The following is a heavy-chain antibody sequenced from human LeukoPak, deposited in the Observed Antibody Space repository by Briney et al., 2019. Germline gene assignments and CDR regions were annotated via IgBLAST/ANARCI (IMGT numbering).Heavy chain of an antibody. Sequence: GWSLRLSSSASGCTFISYAMYWGRQAPGKGLEYVSGISNNGGSSFYADSVKGRFTISRDNSKNTLYHQMSSLRAEDTAVYYCVKITSVPGSDCGGQETRFTVSS. CDR3: VKITSVPGSDC. CDR2: ISNNGGSS. D-gene: IGHD3-10*01. CDR1: GCTFISYA. V-gene: IGHV3-64D*09. J-gene: IGHJ4*02.